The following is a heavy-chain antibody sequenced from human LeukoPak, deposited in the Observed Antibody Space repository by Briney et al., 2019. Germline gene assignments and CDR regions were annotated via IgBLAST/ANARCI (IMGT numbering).Heavy chain of an antibody. V-gene: IGHV1-18*01. D-gene: IGHD6-19*01. Sequence: ASVKVSCKASGYTFTSYGISWVRQAPGQGLEWMGWIGAYNGNTNYAQKLQGRVTMTTDTSTSTAYMELRSLRSDDTAVYYCARKQWLVLDAFDTWGQGTMVAVSS. CDR1: GYTFTSYG. CDR3: ARKQWLVLDAFDT. CDR2: IGAYNGNT. J-gene: IGHJ3*02.